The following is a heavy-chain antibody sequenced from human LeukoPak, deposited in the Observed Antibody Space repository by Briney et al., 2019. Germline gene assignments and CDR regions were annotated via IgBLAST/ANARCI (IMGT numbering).Heavy chain of an antibody. CDR2: ISGSGDNT. CDR3: AKRSGYTTGWFFDF. CDR1: GFSFSSYA. V-gene: IGHV3-23*01. D-gene: IGHD6-19*01. Sequence: GGSLRLSCAASGFSFSSYAMSWVRQAPGKGLEWVSSISGSGDNTYYAESVKGRFTISRDNYKNTLFLQMNSLRAEDTAVFYCAKRSGYTTGWFFDFWGQGTVVTDCS. J-gene: IGHJ4*02.